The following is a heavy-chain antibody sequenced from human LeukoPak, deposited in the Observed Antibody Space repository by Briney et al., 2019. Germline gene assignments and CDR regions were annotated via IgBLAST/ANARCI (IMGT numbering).Heavy chain of an antibody. CDR1: GGTFSSYA. J-gene: IGHJ4*02. CDR2: IIPIFGTA. CDR3: ARRNWNDPYYFDY. Sequence: SVKVSCKASGGTFSSYAISWVRQAPGQGLEWMGGIIPIFGTANYAQKFQGRVTITADKSTSTAYMELSSLRSEDTAVYYCARRNWNDPYYFDYWGQGTLVTVSS. V-gene: IGHV1-69*06. D-gene: IGHD1-1*01.